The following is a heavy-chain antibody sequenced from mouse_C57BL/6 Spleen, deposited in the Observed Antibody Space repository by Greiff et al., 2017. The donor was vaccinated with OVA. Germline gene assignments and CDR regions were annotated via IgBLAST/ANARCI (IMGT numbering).Heavy chain of an antibody. CDR1: GYTFTSYW. J-gene: IGHJ4*01. D-gene: IGHD2-5*01. V-gene: IGHV1-50*01. Sequence: QVQLQQPGAELVKPGASVKLSCKASGYTFTSYWMQWVKQRPGQGLEWIGEIDPSDSYTNYNQKFKGKATLTVDTSSSTAYMQLSSLTSEDSAVYYCARRYSNYDYAMDDWGQGTSVTVSS. CDR2: IDPSDSYT. CDR3: ARRYSNYDYAMDD.